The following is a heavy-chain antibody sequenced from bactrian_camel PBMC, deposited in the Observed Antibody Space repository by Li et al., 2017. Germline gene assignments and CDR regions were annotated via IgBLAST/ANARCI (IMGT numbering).Heavy chain of an antibody. Sequence: VQLVESGGKSVQTGGSLTLSCEASDSSDSNYCMAWFRQSPGKEREAVATIYTGTGSTDYADSVKGRFTISQDNTKTTLYLQMNNLKPEDTGMYYCALADRLAGHWCYVTNAFGYWGQGTQVTVS. D-gene: IGHD7*01. CDR3: ALADRLAGHWCYVTNAFGY. V-gene: IGHV3S1*01. CDR2: IYTGTGST. CDR1: DSSDSNYC. J-gene: IGHJ6*01.